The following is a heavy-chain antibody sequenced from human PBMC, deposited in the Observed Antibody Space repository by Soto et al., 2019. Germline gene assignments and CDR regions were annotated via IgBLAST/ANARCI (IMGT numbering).Heavy chain of an antibody. CDR2: IIPIFGTA. Sequence: ASVKVSCKASGGTFSSYAISWVRQAPGQGLEWMGGIIPIFGTANYAQKFQGRVTITADESTSTAYMELSSLRSEDTAVYYCARDPVSAELNYYYYGMDVWGQGTTVTVSS. CDR1: GGTFSSYA. J-gene: IGHJ6*02. D-gene: IGHD1-7*01. CDR3: ARDPVSAELNYYYYGMDV. V-gene: IGHV1-69*13.